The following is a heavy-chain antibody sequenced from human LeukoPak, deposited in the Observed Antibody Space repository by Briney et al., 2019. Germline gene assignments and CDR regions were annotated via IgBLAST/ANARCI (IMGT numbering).Heavy chain of an antibody. CDR3: ARDLGYSSSIAAPPENYGMDV. J-gene: IGHJ6*02. V-gene: IGHV4-59*01. Sequence: SETLSLTCTVSGGSISSYYWSWIRQPPGKGLEWIGYIYYSGSTNYNPSLKSRVTISVDTSKNQFSLKLSSVTAADTAVYYCARDLGYSSSIAAPPENYGMDVWGQGTTVTVSS. CDR2: IYYSGST. CDR1: GGSISSYY. D-gene: IGHD6-6*01.